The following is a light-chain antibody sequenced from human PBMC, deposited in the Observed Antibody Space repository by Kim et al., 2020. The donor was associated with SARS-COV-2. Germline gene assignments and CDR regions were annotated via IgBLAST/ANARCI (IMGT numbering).Light chain of an antibody. CDR1: QSVNNKY. V-gene: IGKV3-20*01. CDR2: GAS. CDR3: QQFDTSPLT. Sequence: EIVLTQSPGTLSLSPGERVTLSCRASQSVNNKYLAWYQQKPGQAPRLLIYGASSRATGIPDRFSGSGSGTDFTLTIGRLEPEDCAVYYCQQFDTSPLTFGGGTKVDIK. J-gene: IGKJ4*01.